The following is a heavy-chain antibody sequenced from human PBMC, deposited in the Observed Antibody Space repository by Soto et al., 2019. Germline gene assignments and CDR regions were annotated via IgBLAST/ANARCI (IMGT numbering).Heavy chain of an antibody. CDR1: GESFIGYY. J-gene: IGHJ5*02. CDR3: ARTDIVTTNWFDP. Sequence: QVHLQQWGAGLLKPSETLPLTCAVYGESFIGYYWTWIRQSPGKGLEWIGEINHGGSTNYNPSLKSRVTISIDTSKNQFSLKLTSVTAADTSVYYCARTDIVTTNWFDPWGQGTRVTVSS. D-gene: IGHD5-12*01. CDR2: INHGGST. V-gene: IGHV4-34*01.